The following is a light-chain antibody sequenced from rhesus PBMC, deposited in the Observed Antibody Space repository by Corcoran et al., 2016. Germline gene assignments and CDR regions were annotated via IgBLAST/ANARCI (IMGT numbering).Light chain of an antibody. Sequence: DIQMTQSPSSLSASVGDRVTISCRATQDITNDLAWYQQKPGETPKLLIYEASSLQSGIPSRFSGSGSGTDFTLTISSLQSEDFATYYCQHYYNPPWTFGQGTKVGIK. J-gene: IGKJ1*01. CDR1: QDITND. CDR3: QHYYNPPWT. CDR2: EAS. V-gene: IGKV1-25*01.